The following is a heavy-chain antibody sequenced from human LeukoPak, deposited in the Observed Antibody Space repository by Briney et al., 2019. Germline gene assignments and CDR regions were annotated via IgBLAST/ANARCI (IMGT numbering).Heavy chain of an antibody. Sequence: SETLSLTRTVSGSISGYYWSWIRQPPGKGLEWIGYIYTSGSTNYNPSLESRVTISVDTSKNQFSLDLSSVTAADTAVYYCARQKCTSASCLTKNAFDIWGQGTMVTVSS. J-gene: IGHJ3*02. CDR1: GSISGYY. CDR3: ARQKCTSASCLTKNAFDI. V-gene: IGHV4-4*09. D-gene: IGHD2-2*01. CDR2: IYTSGST.